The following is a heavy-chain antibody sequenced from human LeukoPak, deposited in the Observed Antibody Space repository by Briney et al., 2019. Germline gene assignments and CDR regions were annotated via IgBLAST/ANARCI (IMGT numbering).Heavy chain of an antibody. V-gene: IGHV4-34*01. Sequence: SETLSLTCAVYGGSFSGYYWSWIRQPPGKELEWIGEINHSGSTNYNPSLKSRVTISVDTSKNQFSLKLSSVTAADTAVYYCARGNYGSGSHITFDYWGQGTLVTVSS. CDR1: GGSFSGYY. CDR2: INHSGST. CDR3: ARGNYGSGSHITFDY. J-gene: IGHJ4*02. D-gene: IGHD3-10*01.